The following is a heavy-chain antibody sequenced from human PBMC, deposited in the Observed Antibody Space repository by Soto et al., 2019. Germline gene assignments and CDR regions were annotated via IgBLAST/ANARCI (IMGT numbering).Heavy chain of an antibody. CDR2: IYYSGSN. J-gene: IGHJ5*02. CDR1: DGSIGGCGYY. Sequence: SEMLSDRTSVSDGSIGGCGYYCSLIRQHPGKGLEWIGYIYYSGSNYYNPSLTSRVTISVDTSKNQFSLKLSSVTAADTAVYYCARDNLAYGSGRAHESWFAPWRKGTLVTVSS. D-gene: IGHD3-10*01. CDR3: ARDNLAYGSGRAHESWFAP. V-gene: IGHV4-31*03.